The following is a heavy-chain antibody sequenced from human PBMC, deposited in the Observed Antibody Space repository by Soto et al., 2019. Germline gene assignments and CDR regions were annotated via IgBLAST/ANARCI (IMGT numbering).Heavy chain of an antibody. D-gene: IGHD2-21*01. Sequence: QVHLVQSGAEVKKPGSSVKVSCKASGGTFSSHAINWVRQAPGQGLEWMGGIIPVFGTANYAQKFQDRVTITADESTSTAYMDLSSLRSEDTAVYYCAGPFHEDYYYYGMDVWGQGTTVTVSS. V-gene: IGHV1-69*12. J-gene: IGHJ6*02. CDR2: IIPVFGTA. CDR3: AGPFHEDYYYYGMDV. CDR1: GGTFSSHA.